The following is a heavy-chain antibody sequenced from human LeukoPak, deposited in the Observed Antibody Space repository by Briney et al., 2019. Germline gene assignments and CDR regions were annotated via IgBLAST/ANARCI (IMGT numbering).Heavy chain of an antibody. D-gene: IGHD3-10*01. CDR1: GFSFTNTW. CDR3: ATEGGSGSYYGDDAFDM. CDR2: VKSKADDGTT. V-gene: IGHV3-15*01. J-gene: IGHJ3*02. Sequence: GGSLRLSCEASGFSFTNTWMSWVRQAPGQGLEWVGRVKSKADDGTTDYAAPVQGRFTISRDDSKNTLSLQMNSLKTEDTAVYYCATEGGSGSYYGDDAFDMWGQGTMVTVSS.